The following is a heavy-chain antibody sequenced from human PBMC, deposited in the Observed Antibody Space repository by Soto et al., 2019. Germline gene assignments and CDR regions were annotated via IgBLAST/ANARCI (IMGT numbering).Heavy chain of an antibody. CDR2: IRSKAYGGTT. CDR1: GFTFGDYA. V-gene: IGHV3-49*03. CDR3: TTPGYYDAPNY. Sequence: PGGSLRLSCTASGFTFGDYAMSWFRQAPGKGLEWVGFIRSKAYGGTTEYAASVKGRFTISRDDSKSIAYLQMNSLKTEDTAVYYCTTPGYYDAPNYWGQGTLVTVSS. D-gene: IGHD3-22*01. J-gene: IGHJ4*02.